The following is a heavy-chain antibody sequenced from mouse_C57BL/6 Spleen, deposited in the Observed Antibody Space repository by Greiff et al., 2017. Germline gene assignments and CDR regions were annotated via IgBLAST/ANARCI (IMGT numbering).Heavy chain of an antibody. CDR3: ARGGDYDGGYAMDY. CDR1: GYSITSGYY. V-gene: IGHV3-6*01. J-gene: IGHJ4*01. Sequence: EVQRVESGPGLVKPSQSLSLTCSVTGYSITSGYYWNWIRQFPGNKLEWMGYISYDGSNNYNPSLKNRISITRDTSKNQFFLKLNSVTTEDTATYYCARGGDYDGGYAMDYWGQGTSATVSS. D-gene: IGHD2-4*01. CDR2: ISYDGSN.